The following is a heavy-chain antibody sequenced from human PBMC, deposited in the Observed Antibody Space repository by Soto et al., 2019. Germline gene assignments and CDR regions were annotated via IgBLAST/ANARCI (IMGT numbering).Heavy chain of an antibody. CDR3: ARYKSNYYSGMDV. V-gene: IGHV4-30-2*02. J-gene: IGHJ6*02. CDR2: TYHSGNP. Sequence: SETLSLTCGVSGDTLSTGGYSWAWIRQPPGKALEWIGHTYHSGNPYYNPSLKSRVIISVDRSKNQFSLKLSSVTAADTAVYYCARYKSNYYSGMDVWGQGTTVNVSS. CDR1: GDTLSTGGYS. D-gene: IGHD5-12*01.